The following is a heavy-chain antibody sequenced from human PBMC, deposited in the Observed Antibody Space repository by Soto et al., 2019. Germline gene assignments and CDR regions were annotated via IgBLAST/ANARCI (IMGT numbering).Heavy chain of an antibody. CDR2: IIPIFGTA. Sequence: GASVKVSCKASGGTFSSYAISWVRQAPGQGLEWMGGIIPIFGTANYAQKFQGRVTITADGSTSTAYMELSSLRSEDTAVYYCAKERRVVVPAAIPGYYYGMDVWGPGTTVTVSS. V-gene: IGHV1-69*13. CDR3: AKERRVVVPAAIPGYYYGMDV. J-gene: IGHJ6*02. D-gene: IGHD2-2*02. CDR1: GGTFSSYA.